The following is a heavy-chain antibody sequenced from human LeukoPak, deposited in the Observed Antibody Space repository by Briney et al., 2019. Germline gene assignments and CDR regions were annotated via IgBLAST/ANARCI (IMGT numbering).Heavy chain of an antibody. V-gene: IGHV4-34*01. Sequence: GSLRLSCAASGFTFSSSAMSWIRQPPGKGLEWIGEINHSGSTNYNPSLKSRVTISVDTSKNQFSLKLSSVTAADTAVYYCARLEYYYDSSGSWGQGTLVTVSS. CDR2: INHSGST. CDR1: GFTFSSSA. D-gene: IGHD3-22*01. CDR3: ARLEYYYDSSGS. J-gene: IGHJ5*02.